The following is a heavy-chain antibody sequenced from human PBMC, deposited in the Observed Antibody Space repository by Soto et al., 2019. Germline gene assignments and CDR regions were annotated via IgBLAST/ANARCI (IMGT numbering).Heavy chain of an antibody. Sequence: TVGSLRLSCAASGFTFSSYSMNWVRQAPGKGLEWVSYISSSSSTIYYADSVKGRFTISRDNAKNSLYLQMNSLRAEDTAVYYCARDWEEQWLGGFKTYYYYYMDVWGKGTTVTVSS. V-gene: IGHV3-48*01. J-gene: IGHJ6*03. D-gene: IGHD6-19*01. CDR2: ISSSSSTI. CDR3: ARDWEEQWLGGFKTYYYYYMDV. CDR1: GFTFSSYS.